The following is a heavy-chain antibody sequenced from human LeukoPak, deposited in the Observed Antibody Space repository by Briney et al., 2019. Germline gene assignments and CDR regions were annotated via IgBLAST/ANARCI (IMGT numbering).Heavy chain of an antibody. V-gene: IGHV4-39*01. CDR1: GGSFSSYY. J-gene: IGHJ3*02. D-gene: IGHD1-14*01. CDR2: IYYSGST. CDR3: ARHEWGITNAFDI. Sequence: PSETLSLTCAVYGGSFSSYYWGWIRQPPGKGLEWIGSIYYSGSTYYNLSLKSRVTIFVDTSKKQFSLKLSSVTAADTAMYYCARHEWGITNAFDIWGQGTMVTVSS.